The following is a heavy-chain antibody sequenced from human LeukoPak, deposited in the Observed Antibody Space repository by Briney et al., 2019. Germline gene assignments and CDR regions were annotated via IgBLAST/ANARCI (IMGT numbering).Heavy chain of an antibody. CDR2: MNPNSGNT. CDR1: GYTFTSYD. J-gene: IGHJ4*02. D-gene: IGHD2-15*01. V-gene: IGHV1-8*03. Sequence: ASVKVSCKASGYTFTSYDINWVRQATGQGLEWMGWMNPNSGNTGYAQKFQGRVTITRNTSISTAYMELSSLRSEDTAVYYCARGVAATSGYDYWGQGTLVTVSS. CDR3: ARGVAATSGYDY.